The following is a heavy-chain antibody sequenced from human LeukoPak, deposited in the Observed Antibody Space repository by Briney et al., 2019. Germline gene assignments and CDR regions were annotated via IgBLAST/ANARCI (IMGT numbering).Heavy chain of an antibody. J-gene: IGHJ6*03. V-gene: IGHV3-20*04. CDR1: GFTFDDYG. D-gene: IGHD3-10*01. CDR3: ARVVRTMVRGVIKLYYYYYMDV. CDR2: INWNGGST. Sequence: GGSLRLSCAASGFTFDDYGMSWVRQAPGKGLEWVSGINWNGGSTGYADSVKGRFTISRDNAKNSLYLQMNSLRAEDTALYYCARVVRTMVRGVIKLYYYYYMDVWGKGTTVTISS.